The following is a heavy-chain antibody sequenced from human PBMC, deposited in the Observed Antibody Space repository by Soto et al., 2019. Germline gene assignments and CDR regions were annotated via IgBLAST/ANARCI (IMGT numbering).Heavy chain of an antibody. CDR1: GFRFGGFW. V-gene: IGHV3-7*01. CDR3: ARDSGYDSGSSVNHCLDQ. Sequence: GGSLRLSCAASGFRFGGFWMSWVRPAPGGGLEWLATIHMDGGEKTYVDSVTGRFTMSRDNAKNSLYLQMDSQRVEDSGVYYCARDSGYDSGSSVNHCLDQWGQGTLVTVSS. J-gene: IGHJ4*01. D-gene: IGHD3-10*01. CDR2: IHMDGGEK.